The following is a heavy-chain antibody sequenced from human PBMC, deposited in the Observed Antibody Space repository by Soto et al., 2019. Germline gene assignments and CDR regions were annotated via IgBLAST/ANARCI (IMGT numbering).Heavy chain of an antibody. CDR2: IIPMFGT. Sequence: QVQLVQSGAEVKRPGSSVKVSCEASGGTFNNYAITWVRQAPGQGLEWMGGIIPMFGTNYAQKFQDRVTIAADESTGTAYMELSGLRTEDTAVYFCARPNSYGVTFHYYCGMDVWGQGTTVTVSS. CDR1: GGTFNNYA. J-gene: IGHJ6*02. CDR3: ARPNSYGVTFHYYCGMDV. D-gene: IGHD3-10*01. V-gene: IGHV1-69*01.